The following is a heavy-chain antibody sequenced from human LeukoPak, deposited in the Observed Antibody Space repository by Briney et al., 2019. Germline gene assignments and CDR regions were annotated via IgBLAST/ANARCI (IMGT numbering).Heavy chain of an antibody. CDR2: IYHSGST. V-gene: IGHV4-30-2*01. D-gene: IGHD5-18*01. CDR1: GGSISSGGYS. Sequence: SQTLSLTGAVSGGSISSGGYSWSWLRQPPGKGLEWIGYIYHSGSTNYNPSLKSRVTISVDTSKNQFSLKLSSVTAADTAVYYCARGPPRPGYSYGYGYWGQGTLVTVSS. CDR3: ARGPPRPGYSYGYGY. J-gene: IGHJ4*02.